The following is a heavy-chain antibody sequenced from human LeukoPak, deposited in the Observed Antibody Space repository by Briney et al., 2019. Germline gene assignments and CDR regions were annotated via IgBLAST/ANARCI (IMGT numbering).Heavy chain of an antibody. Sequence: GGSLRLSCAASGFTVSSSHMAWVRQAVGKGLEWVSFIYSGGDTSDADSVKGRFTISRDNSKNTLYLQVNSLRAEDTAVYYCARVYNYVFDYWGQGTLVTVSS. CDR2: IYSGGDT. D-gene: IGHD3-10*02. CDR1: GFTVSSSH. CDR3: ARVYNYVFDY. J-gene: IGHJ4*02. V-gene: IGHV3-53*01.